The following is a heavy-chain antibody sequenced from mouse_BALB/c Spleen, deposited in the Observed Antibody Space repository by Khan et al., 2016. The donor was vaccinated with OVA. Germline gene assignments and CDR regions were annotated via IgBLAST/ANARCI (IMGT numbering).Heavy chain of an antibody. V-gene: IGHV1-77*01. D-gene: IGHD1-2*01. Sequence: QVQLQQSGAELARPGASVKLSCKASGYTFTDYYINWVKQRTGQGLEWIGELSPGSGDIYYNEKFKGKATLTADKSSSTAYMQLSGLTSEASAVYFCARRNYFGYTFAYWGQGALVTVSA. CDR3: ARRNYFGYTFAY. CDR1: GYTFTDYY. CDR2: LSPGSGDI. J-gene: IGHJ3*01.